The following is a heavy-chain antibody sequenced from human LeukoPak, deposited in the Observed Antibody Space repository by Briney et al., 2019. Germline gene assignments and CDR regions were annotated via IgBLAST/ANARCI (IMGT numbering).Heavy chain of an antibody. CDR1: GYTFTGYY. CDR2: INPHSGGT. D-gene: IGHD3-22*01. J-gene: IGHJ4*02. V-gene: IGHV1-2*02. CDR3: ARAPMIVVVFPPRLDY. Sequence: ASVKVSCKTSGYTFTGYYMHWVRQAPGQGLEWMGWINPHSGGTNYAQKFQDRVTMTGDTSISAAYMELSRLTSDDTAVYYCARAPMIVVVFPPRLDYWGQGTLVTVSS.